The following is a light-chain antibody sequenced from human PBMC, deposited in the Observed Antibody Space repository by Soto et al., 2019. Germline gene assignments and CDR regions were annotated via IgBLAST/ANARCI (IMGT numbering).Light chain of an antibody. Sequence: DIQMTQSPSTLSASVGDRVTITCRASQSISSWLAWYQQKPGRAPKLLIYQASSSEIGVPSRFSGSGSGTEFTLTISSLQPDDFATYYCQYYKESSTFGQGTMLEIK. J-gene: IGKJ1*01. CDR1: QSISSW. CDR3: QYYKESST. CDR2: QAS. V-gene: IGKV1-5*03.